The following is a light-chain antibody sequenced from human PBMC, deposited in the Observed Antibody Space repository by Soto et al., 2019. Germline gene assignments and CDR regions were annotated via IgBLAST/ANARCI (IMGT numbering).Light chain of an antibody. V-gene: IGLV2-14*01. Sequence: SVLTQPASVSGSPGQSITISCTGTSSDIGGYNYVSWYQQHPGKVPKLMIFEVSNRPSGVSYRFSGSKSGNTASLTISGLQAEDEADYYCSSYTGRSTLYVIGTGTTVTAL. CDR3: SSYTGRSTLYV. J-gene: IGLJ1*01. CDR2: EVS. CDR1: SSDIGGYNY.